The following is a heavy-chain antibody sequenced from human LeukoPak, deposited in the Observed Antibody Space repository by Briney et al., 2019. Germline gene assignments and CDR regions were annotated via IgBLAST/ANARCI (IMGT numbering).Heavy chain of an antibody. J-gene: IGHJ4*02. CDR2: ISTSGDRT. CDR1: GFTFSTYA. V-gene: IGHV3-23*01. Sequence: RGSLRLSCAASGFTFSTYAMTWVRQAPGKELEWVSGISTSGDRTYYADSVKGRFTISRDNSKNTLYLQMNSLRAEDTAEYYCARSAVGTSCCTAVDYWGQGTLVTVSS. D-gene: IGHD1-26*01. CDR3: ARSAVGTSCCTAVDY.